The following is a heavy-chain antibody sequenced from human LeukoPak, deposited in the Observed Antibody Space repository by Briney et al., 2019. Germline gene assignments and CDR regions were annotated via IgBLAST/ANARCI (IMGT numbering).Heavy chain of an antibody. V-gene: IGHV3-53*01. D-gene: IGHD3-22*01. CDR2: IYTGGNT. J-gene: IGHJ4*02. CDR1: GSTVDSND. CDR3: ARGDDSGYYDYFDY. Sequence: GGSLRLSCAASGSTVDSNDQSWVRKAPGKGLEWVSTIYTGGNTYYAASLKGRFTISRDFSKNTVFLHMNSLRAEDTAMYYCARGDDSGYYDYFDYWGQGALVTVSS.